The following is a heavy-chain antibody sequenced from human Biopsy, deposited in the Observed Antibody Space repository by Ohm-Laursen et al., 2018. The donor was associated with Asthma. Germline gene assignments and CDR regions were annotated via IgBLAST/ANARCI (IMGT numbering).Heavy chain of an antibody. J-gene: IGHJ5*02. CDR3: AREGITGTTAWFDP. V-gene: IGHV1-2*06. CDR1: GYTFTGYY. CDR2: INPNSGGT. Sequence: GASVKVSCEASGYTFTGYYMHWVRQAPGQGLEWMGRINPNSGGTNYAQKFQGRVTMTRDTSISTAYMELSRLRSDDTAVYYCAREGITGTTAWFDPWGQGTLVTVSS. D-gene: IGHD1-7*01.